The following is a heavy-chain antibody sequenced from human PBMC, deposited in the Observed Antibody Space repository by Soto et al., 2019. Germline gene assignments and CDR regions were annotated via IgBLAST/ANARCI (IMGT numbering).Heavy chain of an antibody. D-gene: IGHD1-26*01. J-gene: IGHJ4*02. CDR1: GYTFTNFG. CDR2: ITPYNGNA. Sequence: QVHLVQSGAVVENPGASVKVSCKASGYTFTNFGINWVRQAPGQGLEWMGWITPYNGNANHPQKYQDRLTITTDTSTNTAYLELRSLRSDDTAVYFCARARMFSGAHHDYWGQGTRVNVSS. V-gene: IGHV1-18*04. CDR3: ARARMFSGAHHDY.